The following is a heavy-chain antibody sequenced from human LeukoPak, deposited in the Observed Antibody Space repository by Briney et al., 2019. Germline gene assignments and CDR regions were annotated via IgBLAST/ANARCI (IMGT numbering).Heavy chain of an antibody. V-gene: IGHV1-18*04. Sequence: VASVKVSCKASGYTFTGYYMHWVRQTPGQGLEWMGWISAYNGNTNYAQKLQGRVTMTTDTSTSTAYMELRSLRSDDTAVYYCARVNGGSYRDWFDPWGQGTLVTVSS. CDR2: ISAYNGNT. CDR1: GYTFTGYY. CDR3: ARVNGGSYRDWFDP. D-gene: IGHD1-26*01. J-gene: IGHJ5*02.